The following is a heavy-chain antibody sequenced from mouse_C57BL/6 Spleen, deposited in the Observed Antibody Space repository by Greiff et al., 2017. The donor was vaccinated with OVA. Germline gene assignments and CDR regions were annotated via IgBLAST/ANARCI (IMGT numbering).Heavy chain of an antibody. CDR1: GYTFTSYW. D-gene: IGHD1-1*01. V-gene: IGHV1-55*01. Sequence: QVQLQQPGAELVKPGASVKMSCKASGYTFTSYWITWVKQRPGQGLEWIGDLYPGSGSTNYNEKFKSKATLTVDTSSSTAYMQLSSLTSEDSAVYYCARVITTVVADYWGQGTTLTVSS. CDR3: ARVITTVVADY. CDR2: LYPGSGST. J-gene: IGHJ2*01.